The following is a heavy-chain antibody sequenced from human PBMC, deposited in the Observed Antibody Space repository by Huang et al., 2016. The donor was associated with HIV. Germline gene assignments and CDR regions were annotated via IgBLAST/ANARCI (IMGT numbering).Heavy chain of an antibody. J-gene: IGHJ4*02. CDR1: GFTFSNYA. D-gene: IGHD5-18*01. Sequence: EVQLLESGGGLVQPGGSLRLSCIASGFTFSNYAMSWVRQGAGKGLEWGSAIRGSGGRTYYADSVKGRFTISRDNFKNTLYLQMNSLRAEDTAVYYCAEEVSGYSYGIDYWGQGTLVTVSS. V-gene: IGHV3-23*01. CDR2: IRGSGGRT. CDR3: AEEVSGYSYGIDY.